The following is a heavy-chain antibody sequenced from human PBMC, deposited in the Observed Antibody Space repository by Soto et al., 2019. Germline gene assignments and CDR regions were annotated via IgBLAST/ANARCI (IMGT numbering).Heavy chain of an antibody. CDR3: AREGNLGRWIQPLDS. Sequence: SETLSLTCTVSGGSISSGGYYWSWIRQHPGKGLEWIGYIYYSGSTNYNPSLKSRVTISVDTSKNHFSLKLSSVTAADTAVYYCAREGNLGRWIQPLDSWGQGTLVTVSS. V-gene: IGHV4-31*03. CDR2: IYYSGST. CDR1: GGSISSGGYY. D-gene: IGHD2-2*03. J-gene: IGHJ4*02.